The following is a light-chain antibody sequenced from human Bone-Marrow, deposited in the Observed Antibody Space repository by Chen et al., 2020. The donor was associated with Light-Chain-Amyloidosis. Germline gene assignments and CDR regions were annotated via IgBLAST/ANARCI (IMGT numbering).Light chain of an antibody. V-gene: IGLV3-21*02. CDR2: DDG. J-gene: IGLJ3*02. CDR3: QVWDRSSDRPV. Sequence: SYVLTQPSSVSVAPGQAATLACGGNNIGSTSVPWYQQTPGQAPLLVVYDDGDRPSGIPERLSGSNSGNTATLTISRVEAGDEADYYCQVWDRSSDRPVFGGGTKLTVL. CDR1: NIGSTS.